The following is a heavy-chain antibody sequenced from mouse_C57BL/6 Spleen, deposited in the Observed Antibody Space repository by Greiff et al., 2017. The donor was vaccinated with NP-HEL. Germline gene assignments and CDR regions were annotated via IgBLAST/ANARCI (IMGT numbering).Heavy chain of an antibody. CDR2: ISSGSSTI. CDR3: ARQGSQAWFAY. D-gene: IGHD1-1*02. J-gene: IGHJ3*01. CDR1: GFTFSDYG. V-gene: IGHV5-17*01. Sequence: EVQGVESGGGLVKPGGSLKLSCAASGFTFSDYGMHWVRQAPEKGLEWVAYISSGSSTIYYADTVKGRFTISRDNAKNTLFLQMTSLSSEDTTRYYCARQGSQAWFAYWGQGTLVTGSA.